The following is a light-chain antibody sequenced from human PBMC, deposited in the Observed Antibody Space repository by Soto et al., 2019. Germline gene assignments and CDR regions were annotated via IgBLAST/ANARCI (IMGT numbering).Light chain of an antibody. V-gene: IGKV1-39*01. CDR1: QSISSY. Sequence: DIQMTQSPSSLSASVGDRVTITCRASQSISSYLNWYQQKPGKVPKLLIYAASSLQSGVPSRFSGSESGTEFTLTISSLHPDDFATYFCQQYSSYPWTFGQGTKVDIK. J-gene: IGKJ1*01. CDR2: AAS. CDR3: QQYSSYPWT.